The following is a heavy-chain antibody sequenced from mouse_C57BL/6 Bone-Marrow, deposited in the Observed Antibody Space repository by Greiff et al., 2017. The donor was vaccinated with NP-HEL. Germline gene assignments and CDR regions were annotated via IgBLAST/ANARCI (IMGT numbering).Heavy chain of an antibody. Sequence: EVMLVQSGGGLVKPGGSLKLSCAASGFTFTSYAMSWVRQTPEKGLEWVATISAGGSYTYYPDNVKGRVTISRDNAKNNLYLQMSHLKSEDTGVYYCARDGGGVGGTGTTVTVAS. V-gene: IGHV5-4*03. CDR1: GFTFTSYA. D-gene: IGHD2-3*01. J-gene: IGHJ1*03. CDR3: ARDGGGV. CDR2: ISAGGSYT.